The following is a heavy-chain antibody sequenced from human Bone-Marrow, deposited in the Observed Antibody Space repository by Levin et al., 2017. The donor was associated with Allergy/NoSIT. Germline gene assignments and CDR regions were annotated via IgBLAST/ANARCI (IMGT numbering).Heavy chain of an antibody. CDR3: ARERGEDSTTWYETFDY. J-gene: IGHJ4*02. Sequence: QSQTLSLTCAVSGDSVSTSSATWNWIRQSPSRGLEWLGRAYYKSEWNTDYAMSVKSRITITPDISKNQFSLHLNSVTPEDTGVYYCARERGEDSTTWYETFDYWGQGTQVTVSS. D-gene: IGHD3-16*01. CDR1: GDSVSTSSAT. V-gene: IGHV6-1*01. CDR2: AYYKSEWNT.